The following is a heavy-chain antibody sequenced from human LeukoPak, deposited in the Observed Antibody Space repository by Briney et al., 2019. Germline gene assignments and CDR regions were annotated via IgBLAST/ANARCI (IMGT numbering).Heavy chain of an antibody. CDR3: AKGAAIDH. V-gene: IGHV3-23*01. Sequence: GGSLRLSCAASGFTFSSYWMTWVRQAPGKGLEWVAAVTGPGDTTYYADSVKGRFIISRDSFKDTLYLQMNRLGAEDTALYYCAKGAAIDHWGQGTLVTVSS. CDR1: GFTFSSYW. CDR2: VTGPGDTT. J-gene: IGHJ4*02. D-gene: IGHD2-21*01.